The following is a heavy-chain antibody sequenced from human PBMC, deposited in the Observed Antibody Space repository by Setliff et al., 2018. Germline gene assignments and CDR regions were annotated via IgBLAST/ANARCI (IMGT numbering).Heavy chain of an antibody. D-gene: IGHD3-10*01. Sequence: NPSETLSLTCTVSGGSISSSSYYRGWIRQPPGKGLEWIGSIYYSGSTYYNPSLKSRVTISVDTSKNQFSLKLSSVTAADTALYFCARRPTGPGAPFDIWGHGTMVTVSS. V-gene: IGHV4-39*01. CDR1: GGSISSSSYY. J-gene: IGHJ3*02. CDR2: IYYSGST. CDR3: ARRPTGPGAPFDI.